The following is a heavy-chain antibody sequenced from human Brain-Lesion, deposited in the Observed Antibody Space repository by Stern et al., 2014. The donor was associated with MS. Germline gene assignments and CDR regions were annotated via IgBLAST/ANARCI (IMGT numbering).Heavy chain of an antibody. D-gene: IGHD2-2*01. CDR2: IFTSGST. CDR3: ARGRVVPGFQYYATDV. CDR1: GGSISSGGYY. J-gene: IGHJ6*02. Sequence: VQLVESGPGLVKPSQTLSLSCTVSGGSISSGGYYWSWIRQPAGKGLEWIGRIFTSGSTSYTPSLKSRVTISIDTPKNQFSLRLNSMTAADTAVYYCARGRVVPGFQYYATDVWGQGTTVIVSS. V-gene: IGHV4-61*02.